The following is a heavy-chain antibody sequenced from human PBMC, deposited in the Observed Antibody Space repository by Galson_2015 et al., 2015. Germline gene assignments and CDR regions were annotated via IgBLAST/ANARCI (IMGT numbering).Heavy chain of an antibody. D-gene: IGHD3-3*01. CDR1: GYSFTGYY. J-gene: IGHJ4*02. Sequence: SVKVSCKASGYSFTGYYIHWLQQAPGQGLEWMGWINPNGGGTNYAEKFQGWVTVTRDTSISTAYMELSRLKSDDTAVYYCARGTRVLARVLQYLYDYWGQGTLVAVSS. V-gene: IGHV1-2*04. CDR3: ARGTRVLARVLQYLYDY. CDR2: INPNGGGT.